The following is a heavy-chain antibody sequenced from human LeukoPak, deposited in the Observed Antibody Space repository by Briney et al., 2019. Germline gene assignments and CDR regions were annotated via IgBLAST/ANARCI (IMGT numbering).Heavy chain of an antibody. CDR2: ISSSSSYI. CDR3: ARDAPSYGSGSY. V-gene: IGHV3-21*01. D-gene: IGHD3-10*01. Sequence: GGSLRLSCAASGFTFSSYSMNWVRQAPGKGLEWVSSISSSSSYIYYADSVKGRFTISRDNAENSLYLQMNSLRAEDTAVYYCARDAPSYGSGSYWGQGTLVTVSS. CDR1: GFTFSSYS. J-gene: IGHJ4*02.